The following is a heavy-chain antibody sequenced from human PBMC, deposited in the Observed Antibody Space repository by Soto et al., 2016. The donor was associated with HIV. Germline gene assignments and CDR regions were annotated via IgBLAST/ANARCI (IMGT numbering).Heavy chain of an antibody. D-gene: IGHD3-22*01. J-gene: IGHJ4*02. CDR2: IWSDGSNK. Sequence: VQLVESGGGVVQPGRSLRLSCAASGFTFSSYGMHWVRQAPGKGLEWVAVIWSDGSNKYYADSVKGRFTISRDNSKNTLYLQMNSLRAEDTAVYYCAKGDYYDSSGFIDYWGQGTLVTVSS. V-gene: IGHV3-33*06. CDR3: AKGDYYDSSGFIDY. CDR1: GFTFSSYG.